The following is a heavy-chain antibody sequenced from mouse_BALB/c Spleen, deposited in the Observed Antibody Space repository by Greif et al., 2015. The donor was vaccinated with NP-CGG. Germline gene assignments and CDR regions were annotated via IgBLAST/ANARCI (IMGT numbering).Heavy chain of an antibody. Sequence: EVQLVESGGGLVQPGGSLKLSCAASGFTFSSYGMSWVRQTPDKRLELVATINSNGGSTYYPDSVKGRFTISRDNAKNTLYLQMSSLKSEDTAMYYCAREGYGNYVYWGQGTTLTVSS. D-gene: IGHD2-1*01. CDR3: AREGYGNYVY. CDR2: INSNGGST. CDR1: GFTFSSYG. V-gene: IGHV5-6-3*01. J-gene: IGHJ2*01.